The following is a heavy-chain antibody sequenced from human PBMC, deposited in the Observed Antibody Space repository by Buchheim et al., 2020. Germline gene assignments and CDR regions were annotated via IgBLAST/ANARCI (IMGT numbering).Heavy chain of an antibody. V-gene: IGHV3-30*03. Sequence: QVQLVESGGGVVQPGRSLRLSCAASGFTFSSYAMHWVRQAPGKGLEWVAVISYDGSNKYYADSVKGRFTISRDNAKNSLYLQMNSLRAEDTAVYYCARINRYCSSTSCYYYYYYGMDVWGQGTT. D-gene: IGHD2-2*01. CDR1: GFTFSSYA. J-gene: IGHJ6*02. CDR3: ARINRYCSSTSCYYYYYYGMDV. CDR2: ISYDGSNK.